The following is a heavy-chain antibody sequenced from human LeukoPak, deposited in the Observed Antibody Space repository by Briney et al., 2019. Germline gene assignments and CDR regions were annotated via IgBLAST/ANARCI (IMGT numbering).Heavy chain of an antibody. V-gene: IGHV5-51*01. D-gene: IGHD2-8*01. CDR1: GDGFDNYW. Sequence: GESLKISCRVSGDGFDNYWIGWVRHMSGEGLQWVAIIHPSSSATHYSPSFQGRVSISADKAITTAYLQWNSLRTSDTAIYFCARPAPLAQLGVDWFDPWGQGTLVTVSS. J-gene: IGHJ5*02. CDR3: ARPAPLAQLGVDWFDP. CDR2: IHPSSSAT.